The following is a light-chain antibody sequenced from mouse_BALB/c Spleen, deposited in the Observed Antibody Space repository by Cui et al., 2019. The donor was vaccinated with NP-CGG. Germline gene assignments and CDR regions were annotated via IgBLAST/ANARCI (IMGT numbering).Light chain of an antibody. J-gene: IGLJ1*01. Sequence: QAVVTQESALTPSPGEIITLTCRSSTGAVTTSNYANWVQEKPDHLFTGLIGGTKNRVPGVPARFSGSLIGDKAALTITGAQTEDEAIYFCALWYSNHWVFGGGTKLTVL. CDR2: GTK. CDR1: TGAVTTSNY. V-gene: IGLV1*01. CDR3: ALWYSNHWV.